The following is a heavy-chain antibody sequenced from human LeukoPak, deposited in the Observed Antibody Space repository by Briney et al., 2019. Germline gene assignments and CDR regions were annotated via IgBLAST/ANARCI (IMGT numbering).Heavy chain of an antibody. CDR2: FDPEDGET. D-gene: IGHD3-3*01. CDR3: ATVGSITIFGVVDY. Sequence: GASVKVSCKVSGYTLTELSMHWVRQAPGNGLEWMGGFDPEDGETIYAQKFQGRVTMTEDTSTDTAYMELSSLRSEDTAVYYCATVGSITIFGVVDYWGQGTLVTVSS. J-gene: IGHJ4*02. CDR1: GYTLTELS. V-gene: IGHV1-24*01.